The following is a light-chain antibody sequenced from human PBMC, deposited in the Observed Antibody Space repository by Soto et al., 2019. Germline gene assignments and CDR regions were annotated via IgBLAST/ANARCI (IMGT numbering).Light chain of an antibody. V-gene: IGKV3-11*01. CDR1: QSVSSY. J-gene: IGKJ2*01. CDR3: QRRSNWPPT. Sequence: EIVLTQSPATLSLSPGERATLSCRASQSVSSYLAWYQQKPGQAPRLLIYDASNRATGIPARFSGSGSATDFNLTISRLKPEDFAVYSCQRRSNWPPTFGQGTKLEIK. CDR2: DAS.